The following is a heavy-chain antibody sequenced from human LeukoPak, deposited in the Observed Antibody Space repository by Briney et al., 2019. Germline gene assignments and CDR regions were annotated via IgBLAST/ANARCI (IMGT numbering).Heavy chain of an antibody. CDR2: INHSGST. CDR1: GGSFSGYY. D-gene: IGHD6-13*01. V-gene: IGHV4-34*01. Sequence: SETLSLTCAVYGGSFSGYYWSWIRQPPGKGLEWIGEINHSGSTNYNPSLKSQVTISVDTSKNQFSLKLSSVTAADTAVYYCARAPYSSSWLNWGQGTLVTVSS. J-gene: IGHJ4*02. CDR3: ARAPYSSSWLN.